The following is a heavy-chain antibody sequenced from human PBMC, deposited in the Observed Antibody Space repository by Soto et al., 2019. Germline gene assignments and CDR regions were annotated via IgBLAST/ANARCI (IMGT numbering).Heavy chain of an antibody. CDR1: GFTFSSYA. D-gene: IGHD3-10*01. CDR2: ISGSGGST. V-gene: IGHV3-23*01. Sequence: GGSLRLSCAASGFTFSSYAMSWVRQAPGKGLEWVSAISGSGGSTYYADSVKGRFTISRDNSKNTLYLQMNSLRAEDTAVYYCAKTENSGSYYMDYYYMDVWGKGTTVTVSS. J-gene: IGHJ6*03. CDR3: AKTENSGSYYMDYYYMDV.